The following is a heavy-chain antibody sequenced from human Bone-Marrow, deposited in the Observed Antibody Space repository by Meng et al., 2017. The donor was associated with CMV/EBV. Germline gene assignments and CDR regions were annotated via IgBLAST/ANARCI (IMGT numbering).Heavy chain of an antibody. CDR3: ARSYTNYYYGMDV. V-gene: IGHV5-51*01. CDR1: GYSFTSYW. J-gene: IGHJ6*02. D-gene: IGHD3-10*01. Sequence: KVSCKGSGYSFTSYWIGWVRQMPGKGLEWMGIIYPGDSNTRYGPSFQGQVTISADRSTSTAYLQWSSLKASDTAVYYCARSYTNYYYGMDVWGQGTTVTVSS. CDR2: IYPGDSNT.